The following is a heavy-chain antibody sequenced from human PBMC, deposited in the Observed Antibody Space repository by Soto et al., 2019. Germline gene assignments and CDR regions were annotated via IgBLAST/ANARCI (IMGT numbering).Heavy chain of an antibody. CDR3: ARGIGYYDILTGYSTAYYFDY. CDR1: GYTFTSYA. Sequence: QVQLVQSGAEVKKPGASVKVSCKASGYTFTSYAMHWVRQAPGQRLEWMGWINAGNGNTKYSQKFQGRVTITRDTSASTAYMELSSLRSEDTAVYYCARGIGYYDILTGYSTAYYFDYWGQGTLVTVSS. J-gene: IGHJ4*02. D-gene: IGHD3-9*01. V-gene: IGHV1-3*01. CDR2: INAGNGNT.